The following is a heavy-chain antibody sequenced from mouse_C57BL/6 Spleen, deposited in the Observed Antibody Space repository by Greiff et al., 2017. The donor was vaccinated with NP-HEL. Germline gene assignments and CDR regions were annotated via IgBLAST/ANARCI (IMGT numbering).Heavy chain of an antibody. CDR2: INPNNGGT. CDR3: ARSGYSNYGEDYAMDY. V-gene: IGHV1-26*01. Sequence: EVQLQQSGPELVKPGASVKISCKASGYTFTDYYMNWVKQSHGKSLEWIGDINPNNGGTSYNQKFKGKATLTVAKSSSTAYMELRSLTSEDAAVYDCARSGYSNYGEDYAMDYWGQGTSVTVAS. J-gene: IGHJ4*01. D-gene: IGHD2-5*01. CDR1: GYTFTDYY.